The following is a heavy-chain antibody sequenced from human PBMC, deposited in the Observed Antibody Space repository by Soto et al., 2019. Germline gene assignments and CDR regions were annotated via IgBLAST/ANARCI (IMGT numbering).Heavy chain of an antibody. V-gene: IGHV4-34*01. Sequence: SETLSLTCAVYGGSFSGYYWSWIRQPPGKGLEWIGEINHSGSTNYNPSLKSRVTISVDTSKNQFSLKLSSVTAADTAVYYCARGPTHVEVPAATLDYWGQGTLVTVSS. CDR1: GGSFSGYY. CDR2: INHSGST. D-gene: IGHD2-2*01. CDR3: ARGPTHVEVPAATLDY. J-gene: IGHJ4*02.